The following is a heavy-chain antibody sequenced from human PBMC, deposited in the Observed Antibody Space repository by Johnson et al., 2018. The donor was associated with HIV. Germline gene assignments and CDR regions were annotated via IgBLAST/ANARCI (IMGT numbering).Heavy chain of an antibody. Sequence: QVQLVESGGGVVQPGRSLRLSCAASGFIFSSYAMHWVRQAPGKGLEWVAVILYDGNNKYYADSVKGLFTISRDNSKKKLYRQLNSLKAEDTAEYYCGKGGYNWKFDGLDIWGQGTIVTVSS. V-gene: IGHV3-30-3*01. D-gene: IGHD1-20*01. CDR3: GKGGYNWKFDGLDI. CDR1: GFIFSSYA. CDR2: ILYDGNNK. J-gene: IGHJ3*02.